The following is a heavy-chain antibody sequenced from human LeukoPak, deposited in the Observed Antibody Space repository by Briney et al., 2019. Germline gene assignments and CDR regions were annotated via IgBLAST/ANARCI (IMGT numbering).Heavy chain of an antibody. CDR1: GGTFSSYA. V-gene: IGHV1-69*13. CDR2: IIPIFGTA. CDR3: ARASFSVGARHLYYYYGMDV. J-gene: IGHJ6*02. Sequence: SVKVSCKASGGTFSSYAISWVRQAPGQGLEWIGGIIPIFGTANYAQKFQGRVTITADESTSTAYMELSSLRSEDTAVYYCARASFSVGARHLYYYYGMDVWGQGTTVTVSS. D-gene: IGHD1-26*01.